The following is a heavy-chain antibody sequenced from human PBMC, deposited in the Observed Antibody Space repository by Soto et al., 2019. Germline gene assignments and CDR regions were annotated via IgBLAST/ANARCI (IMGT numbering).Heavy chain of an antibody. J-gene: IGHJ4*02. Sequence: EVQLLESGGGLIQPGGSLRLSCVASGFALGGYAMGWVRQAPGEGLEWVSGVSSNGADRWYADSVRGRFTISRDNSRNTLYLQMNSLRAEDTAIYFCAADHIYNDGLLHFDYWGQGTLVTVSS. CDR1: GFALGGYA. CDR3: AADHIYNDGLLHFDY. V-gene: IGHV3-23*01. CDR2: VSSNGADR. D-gene: IGHD3-9*01.